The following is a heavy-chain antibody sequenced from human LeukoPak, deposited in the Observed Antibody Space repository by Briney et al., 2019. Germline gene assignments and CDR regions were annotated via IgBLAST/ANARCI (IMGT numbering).Heavy chain of an antibody. CDR3: AKHGEAYGDSKTDY. D-gene: IGHD4-17*01. CDR2: ISDSGGRT. CDR1: GFTFSNYA. J-gene: IGHJ4*02. Sequence: GGSLRLSCAASGFTFSNYAMRWVRQAPGKGLKWVSVISDSGGRTYYADSVKGRFTISRDNSKNTLYLHMNSLRAEDTAIYYCAKHGEAYGDSKTDYWGQGTLVTVSS. V-gene: IGHV3-23*01.